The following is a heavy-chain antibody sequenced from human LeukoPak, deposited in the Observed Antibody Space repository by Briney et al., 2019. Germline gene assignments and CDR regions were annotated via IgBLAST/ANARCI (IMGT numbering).Heavy chain of an antibody. Sequence: PSETLSLTCTVSGGSISSSSYYWGWIRQPPGEGLEWIGSIYYSGSTYYNPSLKSRVTISVDTSKNQFSLKLSSVTAADTAVYYCASTILGYCSSTSCYNSNWFDPWGQGTLVTVSS. CDR2: IYYSGST. D-gene: IGHD2-2*02. V-gene: IGHV4-39*01. J-gene: IGHJ5*02. CDR3: ASTILGYCSSTSCYNSNWFDP. CDR1: GGSISSSSYY.